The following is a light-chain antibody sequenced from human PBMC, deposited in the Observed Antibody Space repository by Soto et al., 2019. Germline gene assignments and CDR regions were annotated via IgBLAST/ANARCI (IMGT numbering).Light chain of an antibody. CDR3: SSYTSSSTLV. V-gene: IGLV2-14*01. J-gene: IGLJ3*02. CDR2: EVS. CDR1: SSDVGGYNY. Sequence: ALTQPASVSGSPGQSITISCTGTSSDVGGYNYVSWYQQHPGKAPKLMIYEVSNRPSGVSNRFSGSKSGNTASLTISGLQAEDEADYYCSSYTSSSTLVFGGGTKVTVL.